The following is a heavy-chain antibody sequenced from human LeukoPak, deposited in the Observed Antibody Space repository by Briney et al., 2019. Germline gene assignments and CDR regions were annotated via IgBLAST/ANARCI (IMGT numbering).Heavy chain of an antibody. CDR2: IYHSGST. V-gene: IGHV4-39*07. J-gene: IGHJ5*02. CDR3: ARKGRFGELPRYNWFDP. Sequence: SETLSLTCTVSGGSISSSSYYWGWIRQPPGKGLEWIGSIYHSGSTYYNPSLKSRVTISVDTSKNQFSLKLSSVTAADTAVYYCARKGRFGELPRYNWFDPWGQGTLVTVSS. D-gene: IGHD3-10*01. CDR1: GGSISSSSYY.